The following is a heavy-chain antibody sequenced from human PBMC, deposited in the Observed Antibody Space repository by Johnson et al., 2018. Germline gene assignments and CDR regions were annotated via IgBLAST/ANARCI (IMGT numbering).Heavy chain of an antibody. CDR1: GYSFTSYW. D-gene: IGHD6-25*01. J-gene: IGHJ3*02. CDR2: IYPGDSDT. CDR3: AAYSSVVLLTHYAFDI. Sequence: VQLVQSGAEVKKPGESLKISCKGSGYSFTSYWIGWVRQMPGKGMEWMGIIYPGDSDTRYSPSFQGQVTISADKSISTAYLQWSSLKASDTAMYYCAAYSSVVLLTHYAFDIWGQGTMVTVSS. V-gene: IGHV5-51*01.